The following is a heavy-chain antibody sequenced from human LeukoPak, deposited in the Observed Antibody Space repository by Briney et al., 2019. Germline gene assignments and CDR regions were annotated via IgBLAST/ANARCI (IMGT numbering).Heavy chain of an antibody. D-gene: IGHD1-26*01. Sequence: SETLSLTCAVYGGSSRGYYWSWIRQPPGKGLEWIGEINHSGSTNYNPSLKSRVTISVDTSKNQFSLNMNSVTAADTAVYYCARHPTKWELRLSLDYWGQGTLVTVSS. CDR1: GGSSRGYY. J-gene: IGHJ4*02. CDR2: INHSGST. V-gene: IGHV4-34*01. CDR3: ARHPTKWELRLSLDY.